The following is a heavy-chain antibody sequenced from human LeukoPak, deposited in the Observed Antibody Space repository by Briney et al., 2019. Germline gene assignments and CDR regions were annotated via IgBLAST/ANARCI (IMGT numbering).Heavy chain of an antibody. Sequence: GGSLRLSCAASGFTFSTYWMSWVRQAPGKGLEWVANIKQDGSEKYYVDSVKGRFTISRDNAKNSLYLQMSSLRAEDTAVYYCARVPEMWNYSDYWGQGTLVTVSS. J-gene: IGHJ4*02. V-gene: IGHV3-7*01. CDR1: GFTFSTYW. CDR2: IKQDGSEK. CDR3: ARVPEMWNYSDY. D-gene: IGHD1-14*01.